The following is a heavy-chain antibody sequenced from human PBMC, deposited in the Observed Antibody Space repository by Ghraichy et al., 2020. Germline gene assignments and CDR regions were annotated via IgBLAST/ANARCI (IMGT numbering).Heavy chain of an antibody. D-gene: IGHD4/OR15-4a*01. CDR3: ARVRAANPSYYYYYYMDV. V-gene: IGHV3-30-3*01. CDR1: GFTFSSYA. CDR2: ISYDGSNK. Sequence: GESLNISCAASGFTFSSYAMHWVRQAPGKGLEWVAVISYDGSNKYYADSVKGRFTISRDNSKNTLYLQMNSLRAEDTAVYYCARVRAANPSYYYYYYMDVWGKGTTVTVSS. J-gene: IGHJ6*03.